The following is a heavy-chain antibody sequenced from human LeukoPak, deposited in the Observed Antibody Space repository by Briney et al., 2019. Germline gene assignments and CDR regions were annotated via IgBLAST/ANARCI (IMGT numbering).Heavy chain of an antibody. CDR3: ARGQQWLEAFDY. CDR1: GYSLTGYY. Sequence: GASVKVSCQASGYSLTGYYIHWVRQAPGQGLEWMGWINPNSGVTHYPQKFQGRVTMTRDTSIRTAYMEVSSLRSDDTAVYYCARGQQWLEAFDYWGLGTLVTVSS. V-gene: IGHV1-2*02. CDR2: INPNSGVT. J-gene: IGHJ4*02. D-gene: IGHD6-19*01.